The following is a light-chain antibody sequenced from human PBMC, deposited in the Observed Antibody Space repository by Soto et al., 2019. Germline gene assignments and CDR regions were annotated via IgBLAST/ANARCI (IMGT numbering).Light chain of an antibody. CDR2: GVY. CDR1: GSDIGAYNY. V-gene: IGLV2-14*01. Sequence: QSVLTQPGSVSGSPGQSITISCTGTGSDIGAYNYVSWYQQHPGKAPKLIIYGVYHRPSGVSTRFSDSKSAYTASLTISGLQAEDEADYYCSPFTTTYAYVFGHGKKVTVL. J-gene: IGLJ1*01. CDR3: SPFTTTYAYV.